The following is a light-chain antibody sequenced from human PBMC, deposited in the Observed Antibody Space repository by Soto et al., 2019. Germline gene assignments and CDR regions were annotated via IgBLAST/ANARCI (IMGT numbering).Light chain of an antibody. Sequence: EIVLTQSPATLSLSPGERATLSCRASQSVSSYLAWYQQRPGQAPRLLIYDASNRATGIPARFSGSGSGTDFTRTISSLEPEDFALYYCQQRSNWLLTFGGGTKVEIK. CDR2: DAS. J-gene: IGKJ4*01. V-gene: IGKV3-11*01. CDR3: QQRSNWLLT. CDR1: QSVSSY.